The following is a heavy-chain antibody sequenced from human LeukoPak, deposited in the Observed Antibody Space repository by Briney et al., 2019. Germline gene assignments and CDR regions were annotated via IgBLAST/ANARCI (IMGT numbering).Heavy chain of an antibody. Sequence: GGSLRLSYAASGFTVSSNYMSWVRQAPGKGLEWVSVIYSGGSTYYADSVKGRFTISRDNSKNTLYLQMNGLRAEDTAVYYCARVTYGSGSPRGYYGMDVWGQGTTVTVSS. CDR2: IYSGGST. CDR3: ARVTYGSGSPRGYYGMDV. CDR1: GFTVSSNY. D-gene: IGHD3-10*01. J-gene: IGHJ6*02. V-gene: IGHV3-66*01.